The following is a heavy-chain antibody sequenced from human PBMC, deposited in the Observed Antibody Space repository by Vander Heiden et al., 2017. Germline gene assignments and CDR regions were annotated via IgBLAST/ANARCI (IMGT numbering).Heavy chain of an antibody. CDR1: GFTVSTNC. CDR2: IYSGGDT. V-gene: IGHV3-53*01. CDR3: ARAYSGYAYDAFDI. Sequence: EVQLAESGGGFIQRGGSLRLSSAAYGFTVSTNCMRWVRQASGKGLVWVSVIYSGGDTYYADSVKGRFTISRDSAKNTLYLQMNSMRVEDTAVYYCARAYSGYAYDAFDIWGQGTMVTVSS. J-gene: IGHJ3*02. D-gene: IGHD5-12*01.